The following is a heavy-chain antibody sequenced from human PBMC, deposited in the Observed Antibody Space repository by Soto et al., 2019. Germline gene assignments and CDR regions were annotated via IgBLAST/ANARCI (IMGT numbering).Heavy chain of an antibody. CDR1: GFTFSSYS. Sequence: PGGSLRLSCAASGFTFSSYSMNWVRQAPGKGLEWISYISSSSGTIYYADSVKGRFTISRDNAKNSVCLQMNSLRDEDTAVYYCARDLKSGASYGYGMDVWGQGTTVTVSS. CDR3: ARDLKSGASYGYGMDV. D-gene: IGHD5-18*01. V-gene: IGHV3-48*02. CDR2: ISSSSGTI. J-gene: IGHJ6*02.